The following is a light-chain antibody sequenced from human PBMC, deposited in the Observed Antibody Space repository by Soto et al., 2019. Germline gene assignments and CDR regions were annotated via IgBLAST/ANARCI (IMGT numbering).Light chain of an antibody. CDR3: QQFNSYPLT. J-gene: IGKJ4*01. CDR1: QGISSA. V-gene: IGKV1-13*02. CDR2: DAS. Sequence: AIQLTQSPSSLSASVGDRVTITCRASQGISSALAWYQQKPGKAPKLLIYDASSLESGVPSSFSVSGSVTDFTLAISSPQTEDFAPYYCQQFNSYPLTFGGGTKVEIK.